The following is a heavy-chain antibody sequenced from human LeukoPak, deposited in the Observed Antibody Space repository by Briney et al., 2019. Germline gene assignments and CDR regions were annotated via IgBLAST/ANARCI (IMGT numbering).Heavy chain of an antibody. CDR3: ARHGPAAITMNRGAFDI. CDR1: GGSISSYY. D-gene: IGHD3-22*01. J-gene: IGHJ3*02. V-gene: IGHV4-59*08. Sequence: SSETLSLTCTVSGGSISSYYWSWIRQPPGKGLEWIGYIYYSGSTNYNPSLKSRVTISVDTSKNQFSLKLSSVTAADTAVYYCARHGPAAITMNRGAFDIWGQGTMVTVSS. CDR2: IYYSGST.